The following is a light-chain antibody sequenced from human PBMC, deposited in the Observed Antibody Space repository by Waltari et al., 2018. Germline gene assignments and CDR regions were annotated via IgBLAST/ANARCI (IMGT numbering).Light chain of an antibody. CDR1: SSDVGSYNY. CDR3: ISYAGSNYYV. Sequence: QSALTQPPSASGSPGQSVTISCTGTSSDVGSYNYVSWYQQHPGEAPKLMIYEVTKRPSGVPDRFSDSKSGNTASLTVSGLQAEDEADYYCISYAGSNYYVFGTGTKVTVL. CDR2: EVT. V-gene: IGLV2-8*01. J-gene: IGLJ1*01.